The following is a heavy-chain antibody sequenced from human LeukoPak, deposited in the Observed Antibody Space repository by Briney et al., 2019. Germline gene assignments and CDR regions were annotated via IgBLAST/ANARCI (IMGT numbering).Heavy chain of an antibody. J-gene: IGHJ4*02. Sequence: GGSLRLSCAASGFTFSDYYMSWIRQAPGKGLEWVSCISSSGSTIYYADSVKGRFTISRDNAKNSLYLQMNSLRAEDTAVYYCARAWHGSGSYFGVFDYWGQGTLVTVSS. CDR3: ARAWHGSGSYFGVFDY. CDR2: ISSSGSTI. V-gene: IGHV3-11*01. D-gene: IGHD3-10*01. CDR1: GFTFSDYY.